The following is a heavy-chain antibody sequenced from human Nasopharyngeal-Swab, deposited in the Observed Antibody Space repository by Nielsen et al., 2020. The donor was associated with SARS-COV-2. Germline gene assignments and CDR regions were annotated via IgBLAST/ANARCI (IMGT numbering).Heavy chain of an antibody. J-gene: IGHJ4*02. Sequence: SETLSLTCTVSGGSISSYYWSWIRQPPGKGLEWIGYIYYSGSANYNPSLKSRLTISVDTSKNQFSLKLSSVTAADTAVYYCARAEVKQWLIPVYYFDYWGQGTLVTVSS. D-gene: IGHD6-19*01. V-gene: IGHV4-59*13. CDR2: IYYSGSA. CDR3: ARAEVKQWLIPVYYFDY. CDR1: GGSISSYY.